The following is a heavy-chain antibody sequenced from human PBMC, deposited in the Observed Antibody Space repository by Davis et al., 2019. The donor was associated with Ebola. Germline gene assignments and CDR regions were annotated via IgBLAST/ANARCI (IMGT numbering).Heavy chain of an antibody. CDR3: ARARLFSLFDP. CDR2: INPNSGGT. V-gene: IGHV1-2*04. Sequence: AASVKVSCKASGYIFSNYDINWVRQASGQGLEWMGWINPNSGGTNYAQKFQGWVTMTRDTSISTAYMELSRLRSDDTAVYYCARARLFSLFDPWGQGTLVTVSS. J-gene: IGHJ5*02. D-gene: IGHD3-22*01. CDR1: GYIFSNYD.